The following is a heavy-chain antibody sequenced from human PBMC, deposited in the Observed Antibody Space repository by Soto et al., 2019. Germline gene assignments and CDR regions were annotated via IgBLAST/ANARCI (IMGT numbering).Heavy chain of an antibody. CDR1: GFTFSDYA. D-gene: IGHD6-13*01. CDR2: TSDDGSKR. V-gene: IGHV3-30*18. CDR3: AKGSPASSWLD. J-gene: IGHJ4*02. Sequence: QVQLVESGGGAVLAGMSLRLSCAVSGFTFSDYAMYWVRQAPGKGLEWVAVTSDDGSKRYYTESVKGRFTITRDNSKNALYLQMNSLRREDTAVYYCAKGSPASSWLDWGQGTLVA.